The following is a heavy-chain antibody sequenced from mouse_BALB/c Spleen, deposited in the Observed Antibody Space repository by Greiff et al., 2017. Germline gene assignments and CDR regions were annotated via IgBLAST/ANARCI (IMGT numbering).Heavy chain of an antibody. V-gene: IGHV1S137*01. D-gene: IGHD2-3*01. J-gene: IGHJ4*01. CDR3: ASLYDGYSAMDY. Sequence: QVQLQQSGAELVRPGSSVKISCKASGYAFSSYWMNWVKQSHAKSLEWIGVISTYYGDASYNQKFKGKATMTVDKSSSTAYMELARLTSEDSAIYYCASLYDGYSAMDYWGQGTSVTVSS. CDR1: GYAFSSYW. CDR2: ISTYYGDA.